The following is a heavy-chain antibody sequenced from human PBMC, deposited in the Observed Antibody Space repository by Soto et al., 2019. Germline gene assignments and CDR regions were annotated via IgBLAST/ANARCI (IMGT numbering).Heavy chain of an antibody. CDR2: IYYSGST. V-gene: IGHV4-59*01. J-gene: IGHJ6*03. CDR3: ARGFPYGDYHYHYYYYMDV. Sequence: SETLSLTCSVSGDSINSYYFMWIRQPPGKGLEWIGYIYYSGSTNYNPSLKSRVTISVDTSKNQFSLKLSSVTAADTAVYYCARGFPYGDYHYHYYYYMDVWGKGTTVTVSS. D-gene: IGHD4-17*01. CDR1: GDSINSYY.